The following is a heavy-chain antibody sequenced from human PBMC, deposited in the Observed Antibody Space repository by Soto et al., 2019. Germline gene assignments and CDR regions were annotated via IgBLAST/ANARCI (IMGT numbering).Heavy chain of an antibody. J-gene: IGHJ6*02. CDR1: GFTFDDYA. Sequence: EVQLVESGGGLVQPGRSLRLSCAASGFTFDDYAMHWVRQRPGRGLEWVSGITWNSDEIGYPDSVKGRFSISRDNDKKYLYLQMNSLRPDYTALYYCAASRGSDSSGYSGYYYGMDVWGQGTTVTVSS. D-gene: IGHD3-22*01. CDR3: AASRGSDSSGYSGYYYGMDV. CDR2: ITWNSDEI. V-gene: IGHV3-9*01.